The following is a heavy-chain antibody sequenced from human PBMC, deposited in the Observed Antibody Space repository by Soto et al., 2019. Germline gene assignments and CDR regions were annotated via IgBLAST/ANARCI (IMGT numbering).Heavy chain of an antibody. CDR2: IYFTGST. Sequence: PSETLSLTCTVSCGAVSSGTYYWSWIRQPPGKGLEWIGHIYFTGSTNYNPSLKSRVTMSLDTSRNQFSLKLSSVTAADTAVYYCTRGPPRVQWFDPWGLGTLVTVS. V-gene: IGHV4-61*01. CDR1: CGAVSSGTYY. CDR3: TRGPPRVQWFDP. J-gene: IGHJ5*02.